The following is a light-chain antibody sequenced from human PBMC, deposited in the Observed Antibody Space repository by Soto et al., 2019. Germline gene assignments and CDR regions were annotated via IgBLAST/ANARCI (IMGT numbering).Light chain of an antibody. CDR2: GAF. J-gene: IGKJ1*01. Sequence: DIQMTQSPSSLSASVGDRVTITCRASQTISRYANWYQQKPGKAPTLLISGAFDLQTGVPSRFSCSGSGTEFALTINGLQPDDFATYYCQQSYNTPWTFGQGTKVEIK. CDR3: QQSYNTPWT. V-gene: IGKV1-39*01. CDR1: QTISRY.